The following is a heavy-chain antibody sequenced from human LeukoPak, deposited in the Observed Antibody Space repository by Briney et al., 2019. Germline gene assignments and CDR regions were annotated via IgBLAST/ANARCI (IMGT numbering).Heavy chain of an antibody. D-gene: IGHD3-10*01. CDR2: INPNSGGT. V-gene: IGHV1-2*02. J-gene: IGHJ4*02. Sequence: ASVKVSCKASGYTFTGYYMHWVRQAPGQGLEWMGWINPNSGGTNYAQKFQGRVTITRDTSNSTAYMELSRLRSDDTAVYYCARGRITMVRGVDYWGQGTLVTVSS. CDR3: ARGRITMVRGVDY. CDR1: GYTFTGYY.